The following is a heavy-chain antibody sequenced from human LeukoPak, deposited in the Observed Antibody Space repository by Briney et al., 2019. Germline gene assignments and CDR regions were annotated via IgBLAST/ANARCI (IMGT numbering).Heavy chain of an antibody. J-gene: IGHJ3*02. CDR1: GGSISSGDYY. V-gene: IGHV4-30-4*01. CDR3: AREGAARPDDAFDI. CDR2: IYYSGSA. Sequence: PSETLSLTCTVSGGSISSGDYYWSWIRQPPGKGLEWIGYIYYSGSAYYNPSLKSRVTISVDTSKNQFSLKLSSVTAADTAVYYCAREGAARPDDAFDIWGQGTMVTVSS. D-gene: IGHD6-6*01.